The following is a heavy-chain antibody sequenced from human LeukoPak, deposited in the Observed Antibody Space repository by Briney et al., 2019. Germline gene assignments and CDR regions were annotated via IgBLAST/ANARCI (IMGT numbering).Heavy chain of an antibody. CDR2: ISWNGGSI. J-gene: IGHJ4*02. V-gene: IGHV3-9*01. D-gene: IGHD4-23*01. CDR1: GFTFDGYA. Sequence: GRSLRLSCAASGFTFDGYAMHWVRQAPGKGLEWVSGISWNGGSIGYADSVKGRFTISRDNAKNSLYLQMNSLRAEDTALYYCAKDINGGFIFDYWGQGTLVTVSS. CDR3: AKDINGGFIFDY.